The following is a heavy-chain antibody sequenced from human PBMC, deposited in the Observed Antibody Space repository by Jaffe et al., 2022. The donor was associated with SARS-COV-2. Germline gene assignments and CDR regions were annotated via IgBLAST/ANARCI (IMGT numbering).Heavy chain of an antibody. CDR2: INHSGST. V-gene: IGHV4-34*01. CDR3: ARGGKSDIVVVPAAIPGWFDP. Sequence: QVQLQQWGAGLLKPSETLSLTCAVYGGSFSGYYWSWIRQPPGKGLEWIGEINHSGSTNYNPSLKSRVTISVDTSKNQFSLKLSSVTAADTAVYYCARGGKSDIVVVPAAIPGWFDPWGQGTLVTVSS. D-gene: IGHD2-2*02. J-gene: IGHJ5*02. CDR1: GGSFSGYY.